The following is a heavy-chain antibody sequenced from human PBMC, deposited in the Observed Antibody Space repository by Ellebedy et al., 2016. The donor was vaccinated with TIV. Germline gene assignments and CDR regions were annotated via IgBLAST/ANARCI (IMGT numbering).Heavy chain of an antibody. V-gene: IGHV1-69*13. D-gene: IGHD3-10*01. CDR3: ARVSDGSYYNEDYYYYGMDV. CDR1: GGTFSSYA. CDR2: IIPIFGTA. Sequence: AASVKVSCKASGGTFSSYAISWVRQAPGQGLEWMGGIIPIFGTANYAQKFQGRVTITADESTSTAYMELSSLRSEDTAVYYCARVSDGSYYNEDYYYYGMDVWGQGTTVTVSS. J-gene: IGHJ6*02.